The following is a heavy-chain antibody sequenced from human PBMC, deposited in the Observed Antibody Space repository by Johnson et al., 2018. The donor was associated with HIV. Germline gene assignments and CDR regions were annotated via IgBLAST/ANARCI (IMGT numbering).Heavy chain of an antibody. CDR3: TRSPVRYDSRGFYYDDAFDI. V-gene: IGHV3-20*04. J-gene: IGHJ3*02. CDR2: MGWNGGTT. CDR1: GFTFDHYV. Sequence: VQLVESGGGVVRPGGSLRLSCAASGFTFDHYVMTWVRQIPGKGLEWVCGMGWNGGTTGYADSVKGRFTISRDNAKNSLYLQMNSLRAEDTALYYCTRSPVRYDSRGFYYDDAFDIWGQGTMVTVSS. D-gene: IGHD3-22*01.